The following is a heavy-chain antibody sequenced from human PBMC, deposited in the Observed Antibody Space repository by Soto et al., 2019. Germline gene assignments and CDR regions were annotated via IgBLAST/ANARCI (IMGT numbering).Heavy chain of an antibody. V-gene: IGHV1-46*01. CDR1: GYTFTSYY. D-gene: IGHD6-6*01. CDR3: ARGPRIAARIYFDY. Sequence: ASVKVSCKASGYTFTSYYMHWVRQAPGQGLEWMGIINPSGGSTCYAQKFQGRVTMTRETSTSTVYMELCSLRSEDTAVYYCARGPRIAARIYFDYWGRGNLVTVST. CDR2: INPSGGST. J-gene: IGHJ4*02.